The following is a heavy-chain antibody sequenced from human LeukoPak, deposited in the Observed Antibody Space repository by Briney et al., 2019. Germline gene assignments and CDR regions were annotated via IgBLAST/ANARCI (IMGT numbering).Heavy chain of an antibody. J-gene: IGHJ4*02. CDR2: ISGSGGST. CDR1: GFTFSSYA. D-gene: IGHD5-24*01. V-gene: IGHV3-23*01. CDR3: ARGRDQRWLQPPEW. Sequence: GGSLRLSCAASGFTFSSYAMSWVRQAPGKGLEWVSAISGSGGSTYYADSVKGRFTISRDNAKNSLYLQMNSLRAEDTAVYYCARGRDQRWLQPPEWWGQGTLVTVSS.